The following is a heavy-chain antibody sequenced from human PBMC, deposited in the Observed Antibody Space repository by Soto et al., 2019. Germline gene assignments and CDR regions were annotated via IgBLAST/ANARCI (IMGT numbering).Heavy chain of an antibody. CDR2: ISFDGTKK. CDR3: SRAYWT. J-gene: IGHJ4*02. CDR1: GFTFNIYA. V-gene: IGHV3-30-3*01. D-gene: IGHD3-16*01. Sequence: GGSLRLSCAASGFTFNIYALHWVRQAPGKGLEWVAVISFDGTKKYYSDSVKGRFTISRDNLKNTLYLQMNNLRVEDAALYYCSRAYWTWGQGIQVTVSS.